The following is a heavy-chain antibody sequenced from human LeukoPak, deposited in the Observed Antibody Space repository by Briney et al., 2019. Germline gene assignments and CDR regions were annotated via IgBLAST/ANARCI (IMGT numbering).Heavy chain of an antibody. CDR1: GFTCSSYG. V-gene: IGHV3-48*03. D-gene: IGHD1-26*01. CDR3: ARTIVGAAFDY. CDR2: ISSSGSTI. Sequence: GGSLRLSCAASGFTCSSYGMNWVRQAPGKGLEWVSYISSSGSTIYYADSVKGRFTISRDNAKNSLYLQMNSLRAEDTAVYYCARTIVGAAFDYWGQGTLVTVSS. J-gene: IGHJ4*02.